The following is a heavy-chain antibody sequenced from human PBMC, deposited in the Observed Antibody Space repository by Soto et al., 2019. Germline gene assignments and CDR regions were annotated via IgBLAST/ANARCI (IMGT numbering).Heavy chain of an antibody. Sequence: GESLKISCKGSGYSFTSYWIGWVRQMPGKGLEWMGSIYPGDSDTRYSPSFQGQVTISADKSISTAYLQWSSLKASDTAMYYCSIPDVQNYYDSSGSYDLSGFYFDYWGQGTLVTVFS. CDR2: IYPGDSDT. CDR1: GYSFTSYW. J-gene: IGHJ4*02. D-gene: IGHD3-22*01. CDR3: SIPDVQNYYDSSGSYDLSGFYFDY. V-gene: IGHV5-51*01.